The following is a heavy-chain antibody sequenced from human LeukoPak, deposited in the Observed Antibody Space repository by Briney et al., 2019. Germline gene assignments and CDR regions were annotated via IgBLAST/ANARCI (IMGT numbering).Heavy chain of an antibody. CDR2: INHSGST. CDR3: GRGVGWPHTMTYYYYYMDV. CDR1: GVSFSNYY. D-gene: IGHD1-26*01. J-gene: IGHJ6*03. V-gene: IGHV4-34*01. Sequence: SETLSLTCAVYGVSFSNYYYSWIRQPPGKGLEWIGEINHSGSTNYNPSPKRRVTMSVDAYKKQFLLIQITGTAADGAAYYCGRGVGWPHTMTYYYYYMDVGGKGTPVTVSS.